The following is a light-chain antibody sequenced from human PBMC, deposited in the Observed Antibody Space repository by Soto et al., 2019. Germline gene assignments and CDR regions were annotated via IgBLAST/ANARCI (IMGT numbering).Light chain of an antibody. Sequence: QSVLTQPPSVSGAPGQRVTISCTGSSSNIGAGYDVHWYQQLPGTAPKLLIYGNSNRPSGVPDRFSGSKSGTSASLAITGLQAEDEADYYCQSYESSLSGSGVVFGGGTKVTVL. V-gene: IGLV1-40*01. CDR2: GNS. CDR1: SSNIGAGYD. J-gene: IGLJ2*01. CDR3: QSYESSLSGSGVV.